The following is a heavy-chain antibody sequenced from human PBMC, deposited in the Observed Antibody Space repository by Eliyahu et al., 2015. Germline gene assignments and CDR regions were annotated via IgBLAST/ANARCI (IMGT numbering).Heavy chain of an antibody. J-gene: IGHJ4*02. CDR1: GXXFTSYW. V-gene: IGHV5-51*01. CDR2: IYPGDSDT. CDR3: ARSPMAAAGTFDY. D-gene: IGHD6-13*01. Sequence: EVQLVQSGAEVKXPGESXKISCKGSGXXFTSYWIGWVRQMPGKGLEWMGIIYPGDSDTRYSPSFQGQVTISADKSISTAYLQWSSLKASDTAMYYCARSPMAAAGTFDYWGQGTLVTVSS.